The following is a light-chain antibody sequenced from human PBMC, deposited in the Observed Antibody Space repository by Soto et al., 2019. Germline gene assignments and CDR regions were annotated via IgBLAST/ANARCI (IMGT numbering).Light chain of an antibody. Sequence: QSALTQPASVSGSPGQSITISCTGTSSDVGGYNYVSWYQQHPGKAPKLMIYEGSKRPSGVSNRVSGSKSGNTASLTISGLQAEDEADYYCCSYAGSSTVVFGGGTKVTVL. CDR3: CSYAGSSTVV. CDR2: EGS. V-gene: IGLV2-23*01. J-gene: IGLJ2*01. CDR1: SSDVGGYNY.